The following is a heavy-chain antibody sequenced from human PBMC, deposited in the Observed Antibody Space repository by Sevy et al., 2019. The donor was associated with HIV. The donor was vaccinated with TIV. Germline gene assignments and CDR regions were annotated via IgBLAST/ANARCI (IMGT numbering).Heavy chain of an antibody. Sequence: SETLSLTCTVSGGSISSYYWSWIRRPAGKGLEWIGRIYTSGSTNYNPSLKSRVTMSVDTSKNQFSLKLSSVTAADTAVYYCARDWRNRQQLGFDAFDIWGQGTMVTVSS. D-gene: IGHD6-13*01. CDR2: IYTSGST. J-gene: IGHJ3*02. V-gene: IGHV4-4*07. CDR3: ARDWRNRQQLGFDAFDI. CDR1: GGSISSYY.